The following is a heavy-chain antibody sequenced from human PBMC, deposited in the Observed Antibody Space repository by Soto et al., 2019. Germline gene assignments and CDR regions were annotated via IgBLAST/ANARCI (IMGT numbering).Heavy chain of an antibody. V-gene: IGHV4-59*01. CDR1: CGSISSYY. CDR3: ARGYDYGDY. CDR2: IYYSGST. Sequence: SETLSLTCTVSCGSISSYYWSWIRQPPGKGLEWIGYIYYSGSTNYNPSLKSRVTISVDTSKNQFSLKLSSVTAADTAVYYCARGYDYGDYWGQGTLVTVSS. D-gene: IGHD2-2*01. J-gene: IGHJ4*02.